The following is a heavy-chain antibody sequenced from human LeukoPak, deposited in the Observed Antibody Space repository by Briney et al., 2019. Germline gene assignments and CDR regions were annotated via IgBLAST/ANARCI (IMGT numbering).Heavy chain of an antibody. CDR2: IYYSGST. V-gene: IGHV4-39*07. CDR3: ARAYCAGDCYVLYNWFDP. D-gene: IGHD2-21*02. J-gene: IGHJ5*02. CDR1: GGSISSSSYY. Sequence: SETLSLTCTVSGGSISSSSYYWGWIRQPPGKGLEWIGSIYYSGSTYYNPSLKSRVTISVDTSKNQFSLKLSSVTAADTAVYYCARAYCAGDCYVLYNWFDPWGQGTLVTVSS.